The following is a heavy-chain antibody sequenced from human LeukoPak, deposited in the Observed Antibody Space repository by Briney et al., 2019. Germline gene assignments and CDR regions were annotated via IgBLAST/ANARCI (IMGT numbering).Heavy chain of an antibody. J-gene: IGHJ3*02. CDR3: ARHLDYDSSAHDAFDI. Sequence: PSETLSLTCTVSGGSISSYYWSWIRQPPGKGLEWIAYIYYSGSTSCNPSLKSRITISLDTSQNQFSLRLSSVTAADTAVYYCARHLDYDSSAHDAFDIWGLGTMVTVSS. CDR1: GGSISSYY. D-gene: IGHD3-22*01. CDR2: IYYSGST. V-gene: IGHV4-59*08.